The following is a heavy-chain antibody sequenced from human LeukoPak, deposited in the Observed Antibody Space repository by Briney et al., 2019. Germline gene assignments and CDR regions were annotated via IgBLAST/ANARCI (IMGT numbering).Heavy chain of an antibody. J-gene: IGHJ6*03. CDR2: IYYSGST. V-gene: IGHV4-30-4*08. CDR3: ARVVVVVPAAMGAYYYYYMDV. D-gene: IGHD2-2*01. Sequence: SETLSLTCTVSGDSISSGDYYWSWIRQPPGEGLEWIGYIYYSGSTYYNPSLKSRVTISVDTSKNQFSLKLSSVTAADTAVYYCARVVVVVPAAMGAYYYYYMDVWGKGTTVTVSS. CDR1: GDSISSGDYY.